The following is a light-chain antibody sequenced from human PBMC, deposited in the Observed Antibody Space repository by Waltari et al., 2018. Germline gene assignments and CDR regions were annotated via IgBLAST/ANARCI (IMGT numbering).Light chain of an antibody. CDR2: GAS. CDR3: QQYYTPTYN. V-gene: IGKV3-20*01. J-gene: IGKJ2*01. Sequence: EIVLTQSPGTLSLSPGERATLSCRASQSVRSSYLAWYQQKPGQAPRLLIYGASSRATDIPDRFSGSGSGTDFTLTISRLEPEDFAVYYCQQYYTPTYNFGQGTKLEIK. CDR1: QSVRSSY.